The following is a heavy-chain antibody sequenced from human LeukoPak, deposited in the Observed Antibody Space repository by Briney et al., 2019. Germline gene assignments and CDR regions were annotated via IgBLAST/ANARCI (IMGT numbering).Heavy chain of an antibody. Sequence: ASVKVSCKVSGYTFREFGISWVRQAPGQGLEWMGGIIPIFGTANYAQKFQGRVTITADESTSTAYMELSSLRSEDTAVYYCARDHYGSGNYFDYWGQGTLVTVSS. V-gene: IGHV1-69*13. CDR1: GYTFREFG. J-gene: IGHJ4*02. D-gene: IGHD3-10*01. CDR2: IIPIFGTA. CDR3: ARDHYGSGNYFDY.